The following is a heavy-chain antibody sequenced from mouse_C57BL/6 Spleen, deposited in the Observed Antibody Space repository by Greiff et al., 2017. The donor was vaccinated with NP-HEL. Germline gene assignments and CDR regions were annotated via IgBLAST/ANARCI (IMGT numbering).Heavy chain of an antibody. CDR1: GYTFTSYW. CDR3: ARSVGEGWFAY. CDR2: IDPSDSYT. J-gene: IGHJ3*01. Sequence: QVQLQQPGAELVKPGASVKLSCKASGYTFTSYWMQWVKQRPGQGLEWIGEIDPSDSYTNYNQKFKGKATLTVDTSSSTAYMQLSSLTSEDSAVYYCARSVGEGWFAYWGQGTLVTVSA. D-gene: IGHD1-1*02. V-gene: IGHV1-50*01.